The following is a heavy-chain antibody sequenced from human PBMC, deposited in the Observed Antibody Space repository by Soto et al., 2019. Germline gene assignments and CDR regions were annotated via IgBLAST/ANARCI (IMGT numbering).Heavy chain of an antibody. D-gene: IGHD1-1*01. CDR2: LSGSGGST. V-gene: IGHV3-23*01. CDR1: GFTFTNYA. J-gene: IGHJ4*02. Sequence: GGSLRLSCAASGFTFTNYAMSWVRQAPGKGLEWVSTLSGSGGSTYYADSVKGRFTVSRDTSKNTLYLQMNSLRAEDTAVYYCAEDWGVDWNRFDCWGRGTVVTVCS. CDR3: AEDWGVDWNRFDC.